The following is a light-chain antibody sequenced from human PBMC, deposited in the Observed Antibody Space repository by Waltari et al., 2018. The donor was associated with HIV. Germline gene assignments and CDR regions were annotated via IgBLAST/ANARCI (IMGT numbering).Light chain of an antibody. CDR1: SSDVGGYNY. CDR3: CSYAGNYTFV. CDR2: DVS. J-gene: IGLJ2*01. V-gene: IGLV2-11*01. Sequence: QSALTPPRSVSGSPGQSVTISCTGTSSDVGGYNYVSWYQQHPGKAPKFMIYDVSKRPAGLPDRFSGSKSGNTASLAISGLQAEDESVYFCCSYAGNYTFVFGGGTQLTVL.